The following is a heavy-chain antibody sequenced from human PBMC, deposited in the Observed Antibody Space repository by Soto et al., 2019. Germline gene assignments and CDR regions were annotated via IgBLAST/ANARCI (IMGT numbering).Heavy chain of an antibody. V-gene: IGHV3-21*01. J-gene: IGHJ1*01. CDR1: GFTFSSYS. CDR3: ARDPSDLWEPDQYFQR. Sequence: PGGSLRLSCAASGFTFSSYSMNWVRQAPGKGLEWVSSISSSSSSIYYADSVKGRFTISRDNAKNSLYLQMNSLRAEDTAVYYCARDPSDLWEPDQYFQRWGQGTLVTVSS. D-gene: IGHD1-26*01. CDR2: ISSSSSSI.